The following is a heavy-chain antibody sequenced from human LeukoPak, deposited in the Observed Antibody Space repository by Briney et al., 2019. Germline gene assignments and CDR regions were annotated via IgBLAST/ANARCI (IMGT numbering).Heavy chain of an antibody. CDR1: GFTFRNYV. J-gene: IGHJ4*02. CDR3: AKSSYYDTSGSYREYYFDY. V-gene: IGHV3-30*18. CDR2: TSSDLNVK. D-gene: IGHD3-22*01. Sequence: GGSLRLSCAASGFTFRNYVIHWVRQAPGKGLEWVAVTSSDLNVKLYADSVKGRFTISRDNSKNTLYLQMNSLRAEDTALYYCAKSSYYDTSGSYREYYFDYWGQGALVTVSS.